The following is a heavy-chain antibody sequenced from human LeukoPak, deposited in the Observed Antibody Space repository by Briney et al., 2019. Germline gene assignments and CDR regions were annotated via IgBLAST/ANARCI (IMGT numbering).Heavy chain of an antibody. V-gene: IGHV4-38-2*01. D-gene: IGHD3-22*01. Sequence: SETLSLTCAVSGYPSGIVYNGGWTRQPPGKGLEGMGSIYHSGSTYYTPSLKSRVTISVETSKNQFSLKLRSVTAADTAVYYCAGSMIVVATHAFDIWGQGTMATVSS. J-gene: IGHJ3*02. CDR1: GYPSGIVYN. CDR2: IYHSGST. CDR3: AGSMIVVATHAFDI.